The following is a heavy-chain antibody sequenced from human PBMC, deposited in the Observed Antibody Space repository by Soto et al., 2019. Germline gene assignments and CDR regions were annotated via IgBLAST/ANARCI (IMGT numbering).Heavy chain of an antibody. J-gene: IGHJ4*02. CDR3: ARALDSSAAPFDY. CDR1: GVSIDPYY. D-gene: IGHD2-2*01. CDR2: IFYRGRT. V-gene: IGHV4-59*01. Sequence: SETLSLTCTVAGVSIDPYYLSWIRPPPGKGLEWIGFIFYRGRTNYNPSLKSRVTISLDTSKSQFSLRLSSVTAADTAVYFCARALDSSAAPFDYWGQGTLVTVSS.